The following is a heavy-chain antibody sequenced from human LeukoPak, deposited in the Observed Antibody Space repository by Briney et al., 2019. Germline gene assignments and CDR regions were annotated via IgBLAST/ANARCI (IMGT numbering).Heavy chain of an antibody. CDR1: GGSISSSSYY. J-gene: IGHJ4*02. Sequence: PSETLSLTCTVSGGSISSSSYYWGWIRQPPGKGLEWIGSIYYSGSTYYNPSLKSRVTISVDTSKKQFSLKLTSVTAADMAVYYCARHGSTSWAIDYWGQGTLVIVSS. V-gene: IGHV4-39*01. CDR3: ARHGSTSWAIDY. D-gene: IGHD2-2*01. CDR2: IYYSGST.